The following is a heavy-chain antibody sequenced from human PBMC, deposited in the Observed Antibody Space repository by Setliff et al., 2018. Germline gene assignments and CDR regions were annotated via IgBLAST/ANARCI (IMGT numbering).Heavy chain of an antibody. Sequence: SVKVSCKTSGGTFSSNGFSWVRQPPGQGLEWMGGIIPTLLGPANYAQKFQGRVTITADESTSTVFMELSSLRSEDTAVYYCARIPARRGYYYYMDVWGEGTTVTVSS. J-gene: IGHJ6*03. CDR1: GGTFSSNG. V-gene: IGHV1-69*13. CDR3: ARIPARRGYYYYMDV. CDR2: IIPTLLGPA. D-gene: IGHD6-6*01.